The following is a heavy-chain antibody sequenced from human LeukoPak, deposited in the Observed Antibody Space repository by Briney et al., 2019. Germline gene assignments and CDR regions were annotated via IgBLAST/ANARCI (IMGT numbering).Heavy chain of an antibody. CDR3: ARPQVTTEAFDI. CDR2: FNPHSGGT. D-gene: IGHD4-17*01. Sequence: GASVKVSCKASGYTFTGYYMRWVRQAPGQGLEWMGWFNPHSGGTNYAQKFQGRVTMTRDTSISTAYMELSRLRSDDTAVYYCARPQVTTEAFDIWGQGTMVTVSS. V-gene: IGHV1-2*02. J-gene: IGHJ3*02. CDR1: GYTFTGYY.